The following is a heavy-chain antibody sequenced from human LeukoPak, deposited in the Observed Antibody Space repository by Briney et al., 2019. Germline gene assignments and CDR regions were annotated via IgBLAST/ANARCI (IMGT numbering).Heavy chain of an antibody. D-gene: IGHD2-21*01. Sequence: PGGSLRLSCSASGFTFSDYYMSWIRQAPGKGLEWVSYISSSGSTIYYADSVKGRFTISRDNAKNSLYLQMNSLRAEDTALYYCAKDRRPLWWYDGGLDYWGQGTLVTVSS. V-gene: IGHV3-11*01. CDR2: ISSSGSTI. J-gene: IGHJ4*02. CDR3: AKDRRPLWWYDGGLDY. CDR1: GFTFSDYY.